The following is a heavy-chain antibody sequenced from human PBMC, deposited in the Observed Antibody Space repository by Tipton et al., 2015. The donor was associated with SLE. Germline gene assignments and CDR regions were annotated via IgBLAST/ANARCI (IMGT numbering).Heavy chain of an antibody. CDR1: GGSISSSSYY. CDR3: ARERWNYDFWSGPHYFDS. Sequence: TLSLTCTVSGGSISSSSYYWGWIRQPPGKGLEWIGTIYHGGTTYYNPSLKSRLVISLDTSKNHFSMRLSSVTAADTAVYYCARERWNYDFWSGPHYFDSWGQGTLVTVSS. V-gene: IGHV4-39*07. J-gene: IGHJ4*02. CDR2: IYHGGTT. D-gene: IGHD3-3*01.